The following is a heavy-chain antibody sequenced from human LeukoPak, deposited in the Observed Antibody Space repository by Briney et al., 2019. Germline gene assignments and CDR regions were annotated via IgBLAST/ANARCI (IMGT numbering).Heavy chain of an antibody. V-gene: IGHV4-4*02. CDR3: ARRARQQPRGPPWFDP. J-gene: IGHJ5*02. CDR1: GGSISSSNW. Sequence: SETLSLTCAVSGGSISSSNWWSWVRQPPGKGLEWIGEIYHSGSTNYNPSLKSRVTISVDKSKNQFSLKLSSVTAADTAVYYCARRARQQPRGPPWFDPWGQGTLVTAS. D-gene: IGHD6-13*01. CDR2: IYHSGST.